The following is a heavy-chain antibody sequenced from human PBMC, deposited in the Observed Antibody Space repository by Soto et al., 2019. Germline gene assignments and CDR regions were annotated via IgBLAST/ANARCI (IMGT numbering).Heavy chain of an antibody. CDR3: ARDNDSGKRWFDP. D-gene: IGHD3-10*01. Sequence: SETLSLTCDVSGDTISTGGYTWAWIRQPPGKALEWIGHTYHSGNPYYNPSLKSRVFISVDTSKNQFSLKLNSVTAADTAVYYCARDNDSGKRWFDPWGQGTLVTVSS. V-gene: IGHV4-30-2*01. CDR1: GDTISTGGYT. J-gene: IGHJ5*02. CDR2: TYHSGNP.